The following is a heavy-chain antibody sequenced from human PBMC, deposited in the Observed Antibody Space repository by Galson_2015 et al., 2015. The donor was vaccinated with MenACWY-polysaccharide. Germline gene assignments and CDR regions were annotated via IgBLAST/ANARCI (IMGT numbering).Heavy chain of an antibody. V-gene: IGHV3-74*01. J-gene: IGHJ4*02. Sequence: SLRVSCAASGFTFSSYWMIWVRQAPGQGLVWVSRIKSDGSTTNYAHSVTGRLIVSRDTAKNTLYLQMNSLKAEDTAVYYCGRDFLTSADYWGQGTLVTVSS. CDR3: GRDFLTSADY. D-gene: IGHD6-25*01. CDR1: GFTFSSYW. CDR2: IKSDGSTT.